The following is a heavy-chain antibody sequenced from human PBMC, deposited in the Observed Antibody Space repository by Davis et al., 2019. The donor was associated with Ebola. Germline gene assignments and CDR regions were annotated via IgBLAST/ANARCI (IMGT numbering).Heavy chain of an antibody. V-gene: IGHV4-34*01. J-gene: IGHJ4*02. D-gene: IGHD3-22*01. CDR1: GGSFSGYY. CDR2: INHSGST. Sequence: SETLSLTCAVYGGSFSGYYWSWIRQPPGKGLEWIGEINHSGSTNYNPSLKSRVTISVDTSKNQFSLKLSSVTAADTAVYYCARRRIMIVVNFDYWGQGTLVTVSS. CDR3: ARRRIMIVVNFDY.